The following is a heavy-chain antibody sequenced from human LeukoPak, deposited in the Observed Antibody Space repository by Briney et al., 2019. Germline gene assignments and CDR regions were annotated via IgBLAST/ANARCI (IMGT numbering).Heavy chain of an antibody. CDR1: GFTFSSYS. Sequence: KPGGSLRLSCAASGFTFSSYSMNWVRQAPGKGLEWVSSISSSSSYIYYADSVKGRFTISRDNAKNSLYLQMNSLRAEDTAVYHCARDRGFGELLYHDVDYWGQGTLVTVSS. CDR2: ISSSSSYI. D-gene: IGHD3-10*01. CDR3: ARDRGFGELLYHDVDY. V-gene: IGHV3-21*01. J-gene: IGHJ4*02.